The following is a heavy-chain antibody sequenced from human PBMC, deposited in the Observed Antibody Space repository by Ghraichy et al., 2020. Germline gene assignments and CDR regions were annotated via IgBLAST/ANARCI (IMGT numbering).Heavy chain of an antibody. Sequence: ASVKVSCKASGYTFTGYYMHWVRQAPRQGLEWMGWINSNSGGTHYEQKFQGRVTMTRDMSISTVYMELSSLRSDDTAVYYCARYLSHFDYFDYWGQGTLVTVSA. V-gene: IGHV1-2*02. CDR1: GYTFTGYY. J-gene: IGHJ4*02. CDR3: ARYLSHFDYFDY. CDR2: INSNSGGT.